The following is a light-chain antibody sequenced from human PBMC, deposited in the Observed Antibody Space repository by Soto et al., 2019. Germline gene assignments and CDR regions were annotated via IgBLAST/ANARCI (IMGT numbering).Light chain of an antibody. CDR3: SSYAGSSNV. Sequence: QSALTQPPSASGSPGQSVAISWTGTSSDVGGYNYVSWYQQHPGKAPKLMIYEVNKRPSGVPDRFSGSKSGNTASLTVSGLQAEDEADYYCSSYAGSSNVFGTGTRSPS. CDR2: EVN. CDR1: SSDVGGYNY. J-gene: IGLJ1*01. V-gene: IGLV2-8*01.